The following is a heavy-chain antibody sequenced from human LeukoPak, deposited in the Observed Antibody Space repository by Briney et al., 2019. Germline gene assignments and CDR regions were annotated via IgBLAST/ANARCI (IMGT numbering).Heavy chain of an antibody. D-gene: IGHD7-27*01. Sequence: GGSLRLSCAASGFTFKDYWMSSVRQAPGRGPEWVANINKEGNEEHFVDSVKGRFTVSGDNAKNSLFLQMNSLRVEDTAVYYCATYKNWVAGDVWGQGTTVSVSS. CDR2: INKEGNEE. CDR1: GFTFKDYW. CDR3: ATYKNWVAGDV. V-gene: IGHV3-7*01. J-gene: IGHJ6*02.